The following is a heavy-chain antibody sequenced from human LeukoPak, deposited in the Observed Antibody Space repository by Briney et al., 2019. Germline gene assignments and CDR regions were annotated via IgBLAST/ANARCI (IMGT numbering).Heavy chain of an antibody. CDR1: GYTFTGYY. D-gene: IGHD3-3*01. J-gene: IGHJ4*02. CDR3: ARAGDDFWSGYYTGISYYY. V-gene: IGHV1-2*02. CDR2: INPNSGGT. Sequence: ASVKVSCKASGYTFTGYYMHWVRQAPGQGLEWMGWINPNSGGTNYAQKFQGRVTMTRDTSISTAYMELSRLRSDDTAVYYCARAGDDFWSGYYTGISYYYWGQGTLVTVSS.